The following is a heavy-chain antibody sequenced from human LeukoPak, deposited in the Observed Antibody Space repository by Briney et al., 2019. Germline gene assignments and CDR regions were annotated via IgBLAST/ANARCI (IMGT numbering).Heavy chain of an antibody. CDR3: ARGKRGYSSSWYDY. V-gene: IGHV4-59*02. CDR1: GGSVSTYY. CDR2: VSHSGNT. Sequence: SETLSPTCTVSGGSVSTYYWSWIRQPPGKELEWIGYVSHSGNTNCSPSLKSRVTISVDTSKNQFSLKLSSVTAADTAVYYCARGKRGYSSSWYDYWGQGTLVTVSS. J-gene: IGHJ4*02. D-gene: IGHD6-13*01.